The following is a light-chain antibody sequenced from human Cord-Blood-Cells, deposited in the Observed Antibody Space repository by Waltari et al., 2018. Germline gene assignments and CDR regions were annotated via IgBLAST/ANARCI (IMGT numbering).Light chain of an antibody. Sequence: DIQMTQSPSSLSASVGDRVTITCQASQDISNYLNWYQQKPGKAPKLLIYEASNLETGVPSMFSGSGSGTDFTFTISSLQAEDVATYYCQQYDNLPYTFGQGTKLEIK. CDR1: QDISNY. CDR2: EAS. CDR3: QQYDNLPYT. V-gene: IGKV1-33*01. J-gene: IGKJ2*01.